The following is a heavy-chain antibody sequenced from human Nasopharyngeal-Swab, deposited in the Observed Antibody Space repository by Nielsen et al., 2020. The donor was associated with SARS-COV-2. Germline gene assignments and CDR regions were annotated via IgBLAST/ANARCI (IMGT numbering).Heavy chain of an antibody. J-gene: IGHJ4*02. CDR2: IYWDDDK. CDR3: AHSRSSMTVTPDY. Sequence: SGPTLVKPTQTLTLTCSFSGFSLDTDGESVGWIRQPPGKALEWLALIYWDDDKRYSLSLRTRLTITKDTSKNQVVLRMINMDPVDTGTYFCAHSRSSMTVTPDYWGQGTLVTVSS. D-gene: IGHD2-2*01. V-gene: IGHV2-5*02. CDR1: GFSLDTDGES.